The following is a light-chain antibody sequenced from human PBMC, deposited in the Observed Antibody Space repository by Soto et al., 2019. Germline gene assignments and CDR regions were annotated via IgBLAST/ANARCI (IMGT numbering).Light chain of an antibody. CDR1: QSVSSSY. CDR3: QQYHGFSRT. CDR2: GAS. Sequence: EVVLTQSPGTLALSRGERATLSCRASQSVSSSYLAWYQHRPGQAPRLLIYGASSRATGIPDRFSGSGSGTEFTLTISSMQPDDLATYYCQQYHGFSRTFGQGTKVDIK. V-gene: IGKV3-20*01. J-gene: IGKJ1*01.